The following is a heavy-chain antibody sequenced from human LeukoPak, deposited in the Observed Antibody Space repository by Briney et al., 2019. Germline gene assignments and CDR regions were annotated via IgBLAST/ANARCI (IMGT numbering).Heavy chain of an antibody. Sequence: GASVKVSCKASGYSFTSYYLHWVRRAPGQGLEWMGLINPSSGSTSYAQKFQGRLTVTRDTSTTTVYMELSSLRSEDTAVYYCARGRGYSYGSNWFDPWGQGTLVTVSS. CDR1: GYSFTSYY. CDR2: INPSSGST. D-gene: IGHD5-18*01. CDR3: ARGRGYSYGSNWFDP. V-gene: IGHV1-46*01. J-gene: IGHJ5*02.